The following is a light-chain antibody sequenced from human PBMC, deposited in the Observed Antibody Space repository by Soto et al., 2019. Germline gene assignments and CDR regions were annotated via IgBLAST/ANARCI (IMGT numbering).Light chain of an antibody. J-gene: IGLJ1*01. Sequence: QSALTQPASVSGSPGQSITISCTGTSSDVGGYNYVSWYQQYPGKAPKLMIHEVTNRPSGVPDRFSGSKSGTSASLAISGLQSEDEADYYCAAWDDSLNGYVFGTGTKVTVL. V-gene: IGLV2-14*01. CDR1: SSDVGGYNY. CDR3: AAWDDSLNGYV. CDR2: EVT.